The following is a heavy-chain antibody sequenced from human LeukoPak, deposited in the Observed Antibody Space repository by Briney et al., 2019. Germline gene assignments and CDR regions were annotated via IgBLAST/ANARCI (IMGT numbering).Heavy chain of an antibody. V-gene: IGHV3-48*04. J-gene: IGHJ6*02. Sequence: GRSLRLSCAASGFTFSSYGIHWVRQAPGKGLEWVSYISSSGSTIYYADSVKGRFTISRDNAKNSLYLQMNSLRAEDTAVYYCARGYYDFWSGYYKNGMDVWGQGTTVTVSS. CDR3: ARGYYDFWSGYYKNGMDV. CDR1: GFTFSSYG. CDR2: ISSSGSTI. D-gene: IGHD3-3*01.